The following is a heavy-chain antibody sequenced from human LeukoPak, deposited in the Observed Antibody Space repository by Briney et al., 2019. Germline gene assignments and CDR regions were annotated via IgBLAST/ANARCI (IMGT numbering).Heavy chain of an antibody. CDR3: ARAYSSSWYWSEVYNGFDP. CDR1: GGSISSYY. D-gene: IGHD6-13*01. Sequence: PSETLSLTCTVSGGSISSYYWSWIRQPPGKGLEWIGYIYYSGSTNYNPSLKSRVTISVDTSKNQFSLKLSSVTAADTAVYYCARAYSSSWYWSEVYNGFDPWGQGTLVTVSS. J-gene: IGHJ5*02. CDR2: IYYSGST. V-gene: IGHV4-59*01.